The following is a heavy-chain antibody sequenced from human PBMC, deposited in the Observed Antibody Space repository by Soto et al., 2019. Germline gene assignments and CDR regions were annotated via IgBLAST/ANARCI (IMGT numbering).Heavy chain of an antibody. D-gene: IGHD1-1*01. CDR2: ISYDVSNK. V-gene: IGHV3-30*18. CDR1: GFTFSSYG. J-gene: IGHJ6*01. Sequence: QVQLVESGGGVVQPGRSLRLSCAASGFTFSSYGMHWVRLAPGKGLEWVAVISYDVSNKDYADSVKGRFTISRDNSKNTVYLQMNSLRAEDTAVYSCAKDRGGGTRYYYGMDVW. CDR3: AKDRGGGTRYYYGMDV.